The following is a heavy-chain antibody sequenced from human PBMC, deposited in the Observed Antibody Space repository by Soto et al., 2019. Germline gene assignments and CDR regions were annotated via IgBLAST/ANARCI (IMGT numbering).Heavy chain of an antibody. CDR1: GFTFSSYG. J-gene: IGHJ5*02. V-gene: IGHV3-33*01. D-gene: IGHD2-21*01. CDR2: IWYDGSNK. CDR3: ARDGGCGDCYTVGCNWSAP. Sequence: QVQLVESGGGVVQPGRSLRLSCAASGFTFSSYGMHWVRQAPGKGLGWVAVIWYDGSNKYYADSVKGRFTISRDNSKNTRYRQMNSLRAEDTAVYYCARDGGCGDCYTVGCNWSAPWGQGTLVTVSS.